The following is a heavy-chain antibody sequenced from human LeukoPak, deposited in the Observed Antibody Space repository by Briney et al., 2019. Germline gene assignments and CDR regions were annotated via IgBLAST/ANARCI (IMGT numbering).Heavy chain of an antibody. D-gene: IGHD3-10*01. CDR3: ARDPSPYGSGSYYTTYFDY. J-gene: IGHJ4*02. CDR2: IIPILGIA. Sequence: GASVKVSCKASGGTFSSYAISWVRQAPGQGLEWMGRIIPILGIANYAQKFQGRVTTTADKSTSTAYMELSSLRSEDTAVYYCARDPSPYGSGSYYTTYFDYWGQGTLVTVSS. CDR1: GGTFSSYA. V-gene: IGHV1-69*04.